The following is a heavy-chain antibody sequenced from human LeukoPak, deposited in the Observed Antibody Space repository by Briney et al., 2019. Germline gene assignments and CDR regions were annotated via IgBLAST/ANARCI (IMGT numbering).Heavy chain of an antibody. J-gene: IGHJ2*01. Sequence: SETLSLTCTVSGGSISSYYWSWIRQPAGKGLEWIGYIYYSGSTNYNPSLKSRVTISVDTSKKQLSLKLSSVTAADTAVYYCARVYYSSSYDYWYFDLWGRGTLVTVSS. CDR1: GGSISSYY. CDR3: ARVYYSSSYDYWYFDL. CDR2: IYYSGST. V-gene: IGHV4-59*01. D-gene: IGHD6-13*01.